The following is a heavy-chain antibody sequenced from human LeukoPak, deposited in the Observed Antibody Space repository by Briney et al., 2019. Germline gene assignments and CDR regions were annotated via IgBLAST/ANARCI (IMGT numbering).Heavy chain of an antibody. D-gene: IGHD3-10*01. CDR2: ISPNNGGT. V-gene: IGHV1-2*02. J-gene: IGHJ4*02. Sequence: ASVKVSCKASGYTFTDYYMHWVRQAPGQGLEWMGWISPNNGGTNYAQKFRGRVTMTRGTSIGTAYMELSRLRSDDTAVYYCAGGIASYSSSYFDYWGQGALVTVSS. CDR1: GYTFTDYY. CDR3: AGGIASYSSSYFDY.